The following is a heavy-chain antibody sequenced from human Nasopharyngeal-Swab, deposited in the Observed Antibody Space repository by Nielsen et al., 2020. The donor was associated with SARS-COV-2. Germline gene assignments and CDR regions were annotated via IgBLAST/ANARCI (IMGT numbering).Heavy chain of an antibody. CDR1: GFTFSNAW. Sequence: GESLKISCAASGFTFSNAWMSWVRQAPGKGLEWVGRIKSKTDGGTTDYAAPVKGRFTISRDDSKNTLYLQMNSLKTEDTAVYYCTTALVMDYVWGSYRYTDYWGQGTLVTVSS. CDR2: IKSKTDGGTT. D-gene: IGHD3-16*02. J-gene: IGHJ4*02. CDR3: TTALVMDYVWGSYRYTDY. V-gene: IGHV3-15*01.